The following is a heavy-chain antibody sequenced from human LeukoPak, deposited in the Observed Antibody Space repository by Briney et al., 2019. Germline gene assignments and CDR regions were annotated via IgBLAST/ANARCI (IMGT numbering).Heavy chain of an antibody. D-gene: IGHD3-22*01. J-gene: IGHJ3*02. V-gene: IGHV1-2*02. Sequence: GASVNVSCKASGYTFTGYYMHWVRQAPGQGLEWMGWINPNSGGTNYAQKFQGRVTMTRDTSISTAYMELSRLRSDDTAVYYCARDHHHFYDSSGYSPAFDIWGQGTMVTVSS. CDR3: ARDHHHFYDSSGYSPAFDI. CDR1: GYTFTGYY. CDR2: INPNSGGT.